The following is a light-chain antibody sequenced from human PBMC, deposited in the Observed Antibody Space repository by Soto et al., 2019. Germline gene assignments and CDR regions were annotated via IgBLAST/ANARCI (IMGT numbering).Light chain of an antibody. CDR3: SSYVGSNNYV. CDR1: SSDVGGYNY. J-gene: IGLJ1*01. V-gene: IGLV2-8*01. Sequence: ALTQPPSASGSPGQSVTISCTGTSSDVGGYNYVSWYQQHPGKAPKLMIYEVSKRPSGVPDRFSGSKSGNTASLTVSGLQAEDEADYYCSSYVGSNNYVFGTGTKVTVL. CDR2: EVS.